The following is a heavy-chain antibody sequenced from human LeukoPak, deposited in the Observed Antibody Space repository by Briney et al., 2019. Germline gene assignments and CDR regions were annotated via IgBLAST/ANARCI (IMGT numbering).Heavy chain of an antibody. J-gene: IGHJ4*02. V-gene: IGHV3-30*18. Sequence: GGSLRLSCAASGFTFSSYGMHWVRQAPGKGPEWVAVISYDGSNKYYADSVKGRFTISRDNSRNTLYLQMNSLRAEDTAVYYCAKDTWIQLWHFFDYWGQGTLVTVSS. CDR3: AKDTWIQLWHFFDY. CDR1: GFTFSSYG. CDR2: ISYDGSNK. D-gene: IGHD5-18*01.